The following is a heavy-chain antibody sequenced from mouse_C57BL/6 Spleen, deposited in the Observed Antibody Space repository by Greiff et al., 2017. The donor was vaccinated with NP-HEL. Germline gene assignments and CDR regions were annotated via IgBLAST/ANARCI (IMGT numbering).Heavy chain of an antibody. CDR2: INPNYGTT. CDR3: AIHYYGSSYRYFDV. Sequence: VQLQQSGPELVKPGASVKISCKASGYSFTDYNMNWVKQSNGKSLEWIGVINPNYGTTSYNQKFKGKATLTVDQSSSTAYMQLNSLTSEDSAVYYCAIHYYGSSYRYFDVWGTGTTVTVSS. J-gene: IGHJ1*03. CDR1: GYSFTDYN. D-gene: IGHD1-1*01. V-gene: IGHV1-39*01.